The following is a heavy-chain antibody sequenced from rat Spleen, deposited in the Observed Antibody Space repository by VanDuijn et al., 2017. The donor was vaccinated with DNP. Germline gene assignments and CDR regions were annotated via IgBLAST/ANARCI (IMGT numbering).Heavy chain of an antibody. CDR3: ARVGDLHDGGDGDVLDV. J-gene: IGHJ4*01. D-gene: IGHD1-12*02. V-gene: IGHV5-31*01. Sequence: EVQLVEPGGDLVQPGRSLKFSCVASGFTFSYYWMAWVRQVPGKGLEWIASITSGTGTTSYPDSVKGRFTISRDDAKDTLSLQMNSLRSEDTATYYCARVGDLHDGGDGDVLDVWGQGTSVTVSS. CDR2: ITSGTGTT. CDR1: GFTFSYYW.